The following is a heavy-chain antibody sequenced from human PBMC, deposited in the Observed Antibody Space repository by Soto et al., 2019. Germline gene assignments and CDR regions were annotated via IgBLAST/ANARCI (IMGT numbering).Heavy chain of an antibody. V-gene: IGHV1-3*01. CDR3: GLGYYYGSGKVWWFDP. Sequence: QVQLVQSGAEVKKPGASVKVSCKASGYTFTSYAMHWVRQAPGQRLEWMGWINAGNGNTKYSQKFQGRVTITRDTSASTAYMELSSLRSEDTAVYYCGLGYYYGSGKVWWFDPWGQGTLVTVSS. CDR2: INAGNGNT. CDR1: GYTFTSYA. D-gene: IGHD3-10*01. J-gene: IGHJ5*02.